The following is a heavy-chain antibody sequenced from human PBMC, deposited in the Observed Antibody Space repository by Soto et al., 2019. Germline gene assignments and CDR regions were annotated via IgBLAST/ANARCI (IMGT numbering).Heavy chain of an antibody. J-gene: IGHJ5*02. CDR1: VFTFSGYM. CDR2: ISTGSSYI. V-gene: IGHV3-21*01. CDR3: VRDSLMRTS. D-gene: IGHD2-8*01. Sequence: WGSLVLSCAGAVFTFSGYMMNWVRQAPGKGLDWVASISTGSSYIYYADALNGRFTISRDDAKTSVYLQMNSLRDEDTGVYYCVRDSLMRTSWGQGTRVTVSS.